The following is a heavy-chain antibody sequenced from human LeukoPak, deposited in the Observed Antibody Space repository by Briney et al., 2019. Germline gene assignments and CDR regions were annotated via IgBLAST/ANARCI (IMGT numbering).Heavy chain of an antibody. V-gene: IGHV3-66*01. J-gene: IGHJ6*02. Sequence: GGSLRLSCAASGFTVSSNYMSWVRQAPGKGLEWVSVIYSGGSTYYADSVKGRFTISRDNSKNTLYLQMNSLRAEGTAVYYCAREASRVGMDVWGQGTTVTVSS. CDR1: GFTVSSNY. CDR2: IYSGGST. CDR3: AREASRVGMDV.